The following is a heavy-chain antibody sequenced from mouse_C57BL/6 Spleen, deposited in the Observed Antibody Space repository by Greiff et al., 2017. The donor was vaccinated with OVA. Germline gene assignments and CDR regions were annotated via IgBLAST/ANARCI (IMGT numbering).Heavy chain of an antibody. CDR2: INPNNGGT. J-gene: IGHJ2*01. V-gene: IGHV1-26*01. CDR1: GYTFTDYY. CDR3: ARRTGTGSFDY. Sequence: VQLKQSGPELVKPGASVKISCKASGYTFTDYYMNWVKQSHGKSLEWIGDINPNNGGTSYNQKFKGKATLTVDKSSSTAYMELRSLTSEDSAVYYCARRTGTGSFDYWGQGTTLTVSS. D-gene: IGHD4-1*01.